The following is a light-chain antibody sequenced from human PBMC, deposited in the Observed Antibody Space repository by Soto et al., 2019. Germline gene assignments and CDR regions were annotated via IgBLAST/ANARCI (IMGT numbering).Light chain of an antibody. Sequence: EIVMTLSPATLSVSPGGRATLSCRASQSIKSNLAWYQQKPGQAPRLLIYDASNRATGIPARFSGSGSGTDFTLTISSLEPEDFAVYYCQQRSNWPPLISFGQRTLLEIK. CDR2: DAS. J-gene: IGKJ5*01. V-gene: IGKV3-11*01. CDR1: QSIKSN. CDR3: QQRSNWPPLIS.